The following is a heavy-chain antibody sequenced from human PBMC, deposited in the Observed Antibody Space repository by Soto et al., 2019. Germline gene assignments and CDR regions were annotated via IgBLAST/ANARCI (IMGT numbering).Heavy chain of an antibody. Sequence: EVQLVESGGGLVQPGGSLRLSCAASGFTFSSYWMHWVRQAPGKGLVWVSRINSDGSSTSYADSVKGRFTISRDNAKNPLYLQMNSLRAEDTAVYYCARDEGWELLGFDYWGQGTLVTVSS. V-gene: IGHV3-74*01. CDR2: INSDGSST. CDR1: GFTFSSYW. D-gene: IGHD1-26*01. CDR3: ARDEGWELLGFDY. J-gene: IGHJ4*02.